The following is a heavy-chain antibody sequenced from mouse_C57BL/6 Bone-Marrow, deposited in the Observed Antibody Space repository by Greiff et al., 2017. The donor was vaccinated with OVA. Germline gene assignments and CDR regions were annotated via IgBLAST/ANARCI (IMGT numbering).Heavy chain of an antibody. CDR1: GYTFTSYW. CDR3: ARWGLEETCFAY. V-gene: IGHV1-7*01. Sequence: VQLQQSGAELVKPGASVKLSCKASGYTFTSYWMHWVKQRPGQGLEWIGYINPSSGDTKYNQKFKDKATLTADKSSSTASMQLSSLTYEDSAVYDVARWGLEETCFAYWGQGTLVTVSA. CDR2: INPSSGDT. J-gene: IGHJ3*01. D-gene: IGHD2-13*01.